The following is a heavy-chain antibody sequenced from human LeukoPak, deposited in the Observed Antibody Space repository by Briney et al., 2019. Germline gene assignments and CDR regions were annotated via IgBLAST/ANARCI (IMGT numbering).Heavy chain of an antibody. CDR3: ARWYDSSGEAPRNFDY. V-gene: IGHV3-21*01. D-gene: IGHD3-22*01. CDR1: GFTFSSYN. Sequence: GGSLRLSCAASGFTFSSYNMNWVRQAPGQGLEWVSSITSGSSYIYYADSVKGRFTISRDNAKSSLYLQMNSLRAEDTAVYYCARWYDSSGEAPRNFDYWGQGTLVTVSS. J-gene: IGHJ4*02. CDR2: ITSGSSYI.